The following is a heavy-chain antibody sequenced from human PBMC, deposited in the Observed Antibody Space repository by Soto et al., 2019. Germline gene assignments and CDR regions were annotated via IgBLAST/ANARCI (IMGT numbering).Heavy chain of an antibody. CDR1: GVTFSSYA. CDR3: AKARGYSYGTQAEGPWYFEL. CDR2: ISGSGGST. J-gene: IGHJ2*01. V-gene: IGHV3-23*01. Sequence: EVQLLESGGGLVQPGGSLRLSCAASGVTFSSYAMSWVRQAPGKALEWVSAISGSGGSTYYADSVKGRFTISRDNSKNTMYLQMTSLSAEDTAVYYCAKARGYSYGTQAEGPWYFELWGRGTLVTVSS. D-gene: IGHD5-18*01.